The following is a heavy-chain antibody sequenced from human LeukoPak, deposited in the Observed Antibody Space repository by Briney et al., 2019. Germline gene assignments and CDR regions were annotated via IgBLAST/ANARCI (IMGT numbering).Heavy chain of an antibody. J-gene: IGHJ3*02. Sequence: SETLSLTCTVSGGSISSYYWSWIRQPPGKGLEWIGYIYYSGSTNYNPSLKSRVTISVDTSKNQFSLKLSSVTAADTAVYYCARAGRYCSGGSCQTGAFDIWGQGTMVTVSS. CDR1: GGSISSYY. CDR2: IYYSGST. V-gene: IGHV4-59*01. CDR3: ARAGRYCSGGSCQTGAFDI. D-gene: IGHD2-15*01.